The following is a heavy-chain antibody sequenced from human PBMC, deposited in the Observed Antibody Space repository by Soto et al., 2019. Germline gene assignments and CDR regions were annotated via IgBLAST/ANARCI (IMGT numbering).Heavy chain of an antibody. Sequence: QLQLQESGSGLVKPSQTLSLTCAVSGGSISSGGYSWSWIRQPPGKGLEWIGYIYHSGSTYYNPSLKSRVTISVDRSKNQFSRKLGSVTAADTAVYYCARVGVDYGDTTGAFDIWGQGTMVTVSS. J-gene: IGHJ3*02. CDR1: GGSISSGGYS. V-gene: IGHV4-30-2*01. CDR2: IYHSGST. D-gene: IGHD4-17*01. CDR3: ARVGVDYGDTTGAFDI.